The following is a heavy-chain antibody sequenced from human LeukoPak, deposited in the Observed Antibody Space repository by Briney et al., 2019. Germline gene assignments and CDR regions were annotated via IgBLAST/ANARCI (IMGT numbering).Heavy chain of an antibody. CDR3: AKSVAGTMVVVDY. J-gene: IGHJ4*02. CDR2: ISGSGGST. V-gene: IGHV3-23*01. D-gene: IGHD6-19*01. CDR1: GFTFSSYG. Sequence: GGTLRLSCAASGFTFSSYGMSWVRQAPGKGLEWVSAISGSGGSTYYADSVKGRFTISRDNSKNTLYLQMNSLRAEDTAVYYCAKSVAGTMVVVDYWGQGTLVTVSS.